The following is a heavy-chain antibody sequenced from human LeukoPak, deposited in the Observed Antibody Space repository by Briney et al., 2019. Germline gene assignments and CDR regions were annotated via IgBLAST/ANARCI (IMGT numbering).Heavy chain of an antibody. J-gene: IGHJ4*02. CDR2: IIPIFGTA. Sequence: GASVKVSCKASGGTFSSYAISWVRQAPGQRLEWMGGIIPIFGTANYAQKFQGRVTITADESTSTAYMELSSLRSEDTAVYYCASKSLSSWTLHEYYFDYWGQGTLVTVSS. CDR3: ASKSLSSWTLHEYYFDY. V-gene: IGHV1-69*13. D-gene: IGHD6-13*01. CDR1: GGTFSSYA.